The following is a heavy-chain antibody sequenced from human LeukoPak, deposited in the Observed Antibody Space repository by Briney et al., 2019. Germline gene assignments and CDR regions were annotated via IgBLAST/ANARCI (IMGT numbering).Heavy chain of an antibody. Sequence: GGSLRLSCAASGFTFSSYGMHWVRQAPGKGLKWVAFISYDGSDKYYTDSVKGRFTISRDNSKNTLYLQMNSLRVEDTAVYFCATYSSPDYWGQGTLVTVSS. CDR3: ATYSSPDY. J-gene: IGHJ4*02. CDR2: ISYDGSDK. D-gene: IGHD6-13*01. V-gene: IGHV3-30*03. CDR1: GFTFSSYG.